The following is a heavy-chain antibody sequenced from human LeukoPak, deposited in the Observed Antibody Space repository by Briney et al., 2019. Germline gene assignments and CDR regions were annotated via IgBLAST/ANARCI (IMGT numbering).Heavy chain of an antibody. CDR2: INHSGST. CDR1: GGSISSSSYY. D-gene: IGHD5-18*01. J-gene: IGHJ4*02. Sequence: PSETLSLTCTVSGGSISSSSYYWGWIRQPPGKGLEWIGEINHSGSTNYNPSLKSRVTISVDTSKNQFSLKLSSVTAADTAVYYCARDPPLGQLWLRPRFDYWGQGTLVTVSS. V-gene: IGHV4-39*07. CDR3: ARDPPLGQLWLRPRFDY.